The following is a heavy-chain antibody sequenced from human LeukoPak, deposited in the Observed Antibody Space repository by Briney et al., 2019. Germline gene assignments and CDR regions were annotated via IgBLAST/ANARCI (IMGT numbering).Heavy chain of an antibody. J-gene: IGHJ3*02. Sequence: ASVKVSCKASGYTFTNYDINWVRQATGQGLEWMGWMNPNSGNTGYAQKFQGRVTMTRNTSITTAYMELSRLRSDDTAVYYCARVRGGAPSLVAAFHIWGQGTMVTVSS. CDR3: ARVRGGAPSLVAAFHI. V-gene: IGHV1-8*01. CDR2: MNPNSGNT. D-gene: IGHD4-23*01. CDR1: GYTFTNYD.